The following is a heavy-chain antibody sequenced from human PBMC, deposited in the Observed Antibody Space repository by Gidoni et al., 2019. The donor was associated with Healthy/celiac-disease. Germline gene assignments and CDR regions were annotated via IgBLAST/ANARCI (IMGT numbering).Heavy chain of an antibody. Sequence: QVQLQEPGPGLVKPSETLSLTCPVSGGSISSYYWSWIRQPPGKGLEWIGYIYYSGSTNYNPSLKSRVTISVDTSKNQFSLKLSSVTAADTAVYYCARDRIQLWSGAFDIWGQGTMVTVSS. J-gene: IGHJ3*02. CDR3: ARDRIQLWSGAFDI. D-gene: IGHD5-18*01. V-gene: IGHV4-59*01. CDR1: GGSISSYY. CDR2: IYYSGST.